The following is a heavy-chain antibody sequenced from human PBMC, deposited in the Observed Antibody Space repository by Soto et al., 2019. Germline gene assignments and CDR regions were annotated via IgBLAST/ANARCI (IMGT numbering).Heavy chain of an antibody. D-gene: IGHD6-19*01. Sequence: GGSLRLSCAASGFTFDDYAMHWVRQAPGKGLEWVSGISWNSGSIGYADSVKGRFTISRDNAKNSLYLQMNSLRAEDTALYYCAKFPRSRTVAGTFYYYYMDVWGKGTTVTVSS. CDR3: AKFPRSRTVAGTFYYYYMDV. CDR1: GFTFDDYA. J-gene: IGHJ6*03. CDR2: ISWNSGSI. V-gene: IGHV3-9*01.